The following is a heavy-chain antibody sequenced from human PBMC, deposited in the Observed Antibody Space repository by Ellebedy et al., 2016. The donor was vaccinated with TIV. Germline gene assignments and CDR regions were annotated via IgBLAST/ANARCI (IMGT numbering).Heavy chain of an antibody. CDR3: ARDQGHSGSYYVVY. J-gene: IGHJ4*02. V-gene: IGHV3-23*01. D-gene: IGHD1-26*01. CDR1: GFTFNSYD. CDR2: ISHSGSNT. Sequence: PGGSLRLSCAASGFTFNSYDMAWVRQAPGKGLEWVSGISHSGSNTNYADAVKGRFTISRDNSKNTVHLQMNSLRDEDTAVYYCARDQGHSGSYYVVYWGQGTLVTVSS.